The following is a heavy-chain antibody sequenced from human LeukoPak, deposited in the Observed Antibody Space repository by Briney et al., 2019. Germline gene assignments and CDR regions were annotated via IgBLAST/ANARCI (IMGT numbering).Heavy chain of an antibody. V-gene: IGHV1-69*05. D-gene: IGHD6-6*01. CDR1: GGTFSSYA. Sequence: ASVKVSCKASGGTFSSYAISWVRQAPGQGLEWMGGIIPIFGTANYAQKFQGRVTITTDESTSTAYMELSSLRSEDTAVYYCARDLSPLEQLVGGGWFDPWGQGTLVTVSS. CDR3: ARDLSPLEQLVGGGWFDP. J-gene: IGHJ5*02. CDR2: IIPIFGTA.